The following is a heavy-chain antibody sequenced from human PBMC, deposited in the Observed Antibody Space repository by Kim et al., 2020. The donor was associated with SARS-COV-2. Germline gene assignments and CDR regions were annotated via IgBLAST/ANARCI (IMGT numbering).Heavy chain of an antibody. D-gene: IGHD3-3*01. CDR3: ARAPITIFGVVIMHFDY. Sequence: SETLSLTCTVSGGSISSGGHYWSWIRQHPGKGLEWIGYIYYSGSTYSNPSLKSRVTISVDTSKNQFSLKLSSVTAADTAVYYCARAPITIFGVVIMHFDYWGQGTLVTVSS. V-gene: IGHV4-31*03. CDR1: GGSISSGGHY. CDR2: IYYSGST. J-gene: IGHJ4*02.